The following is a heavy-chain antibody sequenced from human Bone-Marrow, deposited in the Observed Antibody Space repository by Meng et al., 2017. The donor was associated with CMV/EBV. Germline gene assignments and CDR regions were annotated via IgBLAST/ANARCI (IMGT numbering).Heavy chain of an antibody. J-gene: IGHJ6*02. Sequence: GESLKISCAASGFTFSSYEMNWVRQAPGKGLEWVSYISSSGSTIYYADSVKGRFTISRDNAKNSLYLQMNSLRAEDTAVYYCASRYYDFWSGEYYYGMDVWGQGTTVTVSS. CDR1: GFTFSSYE. V-gene: IGHV3-48*03. CDR2: ISSSGSTI. CDR3: ASRYYDFWSGEYYYGMDV. D-gene: IGHD3-3*01.